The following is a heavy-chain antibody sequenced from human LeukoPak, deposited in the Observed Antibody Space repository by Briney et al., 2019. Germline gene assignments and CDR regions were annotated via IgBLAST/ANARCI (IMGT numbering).Heavy chain of an antibody. CDR3: ARVGGTNYYYYGMDV. V-gene: IGHV4-59*01. D-gene: IGHD1-1*01. CDR1: GGSFSGYY. CDR2: IYDSGST. J-gene: IGHJ6*02. Sequence: SETLSLTCAVYGGSFSGYYWSWIRQPPGKGLEWIGYIYDSGSTNYNPSLKSRVTISVDTSKNQFSLKLSSVTAADTAVYYCARVGGTNYYYYGMDVWGQGTTVTVSS.